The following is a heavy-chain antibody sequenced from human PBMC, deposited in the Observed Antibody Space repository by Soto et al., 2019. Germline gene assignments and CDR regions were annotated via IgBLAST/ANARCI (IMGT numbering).Heavy chain of an antibody. J-gene: IGHJ5*02. CDR2: ISAYNGNT. CDR1: GYTFTSYG. CDR3: ARDGGAYCGGDCYLNWFDP. D-gene: IGHD2-21*02. V-gene: IGHV1-18*04. Sequence: ASVKVSCKASGYTFTSYGISWVRQAPGQGLEWMGWISAYNGNTNYAQKLQGRVTMTTDTSTSTAYMELRSLRSDDTAVYYCARDGGAYCGGDCYLNWFDPWRQGTLVTVSS.